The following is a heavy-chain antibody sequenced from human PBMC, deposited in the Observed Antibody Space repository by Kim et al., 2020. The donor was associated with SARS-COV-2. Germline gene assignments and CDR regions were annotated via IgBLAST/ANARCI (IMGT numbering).Heavy chain of an antibody. V-gene: IGHV3-7*01. D-gene: IGHD3-16*01. J-gene: IGHJ1*01. CDR3: ARSLGAN. CDR2: GGSTK. Sequence: GGSTKNYVDSVKGRVTSSRDNAKDSLYLQMSSLRAEDTAVYYCARSLGANWGQGTLVTVSS.